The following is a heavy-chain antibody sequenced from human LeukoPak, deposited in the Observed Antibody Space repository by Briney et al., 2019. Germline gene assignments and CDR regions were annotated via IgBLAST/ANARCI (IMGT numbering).Heavy chain of an antibody. D-gene: IGHD3-9*01. Sequence: RGGSLRLSCAASGFTFNDYAMHWVRQAPGKGLEWVAVISSDGNNKYYAASVKGRFIISRDNSKNTLYLQMNSLRTEDTAVYYCARDPPTYYDILAGHLDYWGQGTPVSVSS. CDR3: ARDPPTYYDILAGHLDY. V-gene: IGHV3-30-3*01. CDR2: ISSDGNNK. CDR1: GFTFNDYA. J-gene: IGHJ4*02.